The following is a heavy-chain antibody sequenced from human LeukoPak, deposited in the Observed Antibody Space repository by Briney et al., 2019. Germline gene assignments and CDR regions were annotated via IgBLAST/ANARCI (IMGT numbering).Heavy chain of an antibody. CDR2: IFTSGNT. CDR1: NDSMSDYY. V-gene: IGHV4-4*07. J-gene: IGHJ4*02. CDR3: AREHSSSWYGDYFDY. Sequence: SETLSLTCTVSNDSMSDYYWSWIRQPVGKGLEWIGRIFTSGNTKYNPSFQSRVTMSVDTSRKQISLKMTSVTAADTAVYYCAREHSSSWYGDYFDYWGQGTLVTVSS. D-gene: IGHD6-13*01.